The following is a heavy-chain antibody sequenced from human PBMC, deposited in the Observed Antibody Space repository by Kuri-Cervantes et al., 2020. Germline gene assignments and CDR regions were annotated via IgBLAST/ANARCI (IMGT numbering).Heavy chain of an antibody. CDR2: INPDRGAT. Sequence: ASVKVSCKASGYTFTDYYMHWVRQAPGQGLEWMGWINPDRGATNYAQKFQGRVSMTRDTSISTAYMELSRLTSDDTSVHFCAKSSGYCSAGRCYYDYWGQGTLVTVSS. CDR3: AKSSGYCSAGRCYYDY. CDR1: GYTFTDYY. J-gene: IGHJ4*02. D-gene: IGHD2-15*01. V-gene: IGHV1-2*02.